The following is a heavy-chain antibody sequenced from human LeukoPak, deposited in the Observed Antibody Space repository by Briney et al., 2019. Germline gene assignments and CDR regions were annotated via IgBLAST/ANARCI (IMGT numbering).Heavy chain of an antibody. CDR1: GFTFDDYA. V-gene: IGHV3-43*02. Sequence: PGGSLRFSCAASGFTFDDYAMHWVRQAPGKGLEWVSLISGDGGSTYYADSVKGRFTISRDNSKNSLYLQMNSLRTEDTALYYCAKVGIQLWLRSPYFDYWGQGTLVTVSS. J-gene: IGHJ4*02. CDR2: ISGDGGST. CDR3: AKVGIQLWLRSPYFDY. D-gene: IGHD5-18*01.